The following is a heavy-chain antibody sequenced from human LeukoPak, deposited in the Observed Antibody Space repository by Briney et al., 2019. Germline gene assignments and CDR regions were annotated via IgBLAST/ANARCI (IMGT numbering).Heavy chain of an antibody. D-gene: IGHD3-22*01. CDR2: IYYSGST. V-gene: IGHV4-39*01. Sequence: SETLSLTCTVSGGSISSSSYYWGWIRQPPGKGLEWIGSIYYSGSTYYNPSLKSRVTISVDTSKNQFSLKLSSVTAADTAVYYCARTVGDSSGYYVGYWGQGTLVTVSS. CDR3: ARTVGDSSGYYVGY. J-gene: IGHJ4*02. CDR1: GGSISSSSYY.